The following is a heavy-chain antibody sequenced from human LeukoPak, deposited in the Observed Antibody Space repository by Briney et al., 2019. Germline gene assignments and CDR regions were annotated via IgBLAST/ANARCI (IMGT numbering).Heavy chain of an antibody. V-gene: IGHV3-21*01. J-gene: IGHJ6*02. CDR2: ISSSSSYI. CDR1: GFTLSSYS. Sequence: GGSLRLSCAASGFTLSSYSMNWVRQAPGKGLEWVSSISSSSSYIYYADSVKGRFTISRDNAKNSLYLQMNSLRAEDTAAYYCARAYCSSTSCYPSHSYGMDVWGQGTTVTVSS. D-gene: IGHD2-2*01. CDR3: ARAYCSSTSCYPSHSYGMDV.